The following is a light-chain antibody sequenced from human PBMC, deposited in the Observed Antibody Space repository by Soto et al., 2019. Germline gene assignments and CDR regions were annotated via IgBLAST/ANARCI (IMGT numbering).Light chain of an antibody. V-gene: IGLV2-14*01. Sequence: QSVLTQPASVSGSPGQSITISCTGTSSDVGGYNFVSWYQQHPGKAPKLMIYEVTNRPSGVSHRFSGSKSGNAASLTISGLQADDEADYYCSSYTSITTVVFGGGTQLTVL. CDR2: EVT. CDR3: SSYTSITTVV. J-gene: IGLJ2*01. CDR1: SSDVGGYNF.